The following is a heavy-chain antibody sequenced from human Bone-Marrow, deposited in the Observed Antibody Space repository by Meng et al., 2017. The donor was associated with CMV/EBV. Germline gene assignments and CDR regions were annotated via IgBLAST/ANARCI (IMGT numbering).Heavy chain of an antibody. D-gene: IGHD1/OR15-1a*01. CDR2: IYYSGST. V-gene: IGHV4-39*01. Sequence: SETLSLTCTVSGGSISSSSYYWGWIRQPPGKGLEWIGSIYYSGSTYYNPSLKSRVTISVDTSKNQFSLKLSSVTAADTAVYYCARRVKVRTFVPYYYYGMDVWGQGTTVTGSS. CDR3: ARRVKVRTFVPYYYYGMDV. CDR1: GGSISSSSYY. J-gene: IGHJ6*01.